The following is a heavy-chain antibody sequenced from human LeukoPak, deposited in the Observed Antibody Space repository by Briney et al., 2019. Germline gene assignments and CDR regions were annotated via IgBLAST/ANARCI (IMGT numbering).Heavy chain of an antibody. CDR1: GFSFSTSA. Sequence: GGSLRLSCAASGFSFSTSAMSWVRQAPGKGLEWVSTISGSGGSTYSTDSVKGRFTISRDNSKSTLYLQMNSLRVEDAAIYYCAKGGPQFFDYWGQGTLVTVSS. J-gene: IGHJ4*02. CDR3: AKGGPQFFDY. CDR2: ISGSGGST. V-gene: IGHV3-23*01. D-gene: IGHD5-24*01.